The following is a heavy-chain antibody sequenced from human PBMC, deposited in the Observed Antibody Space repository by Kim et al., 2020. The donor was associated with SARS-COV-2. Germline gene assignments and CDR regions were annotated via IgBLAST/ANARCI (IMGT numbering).Heavy chain of an antibody. Sequence: GGSLRLSCAASGFTFSSYAMHWVRQAPGKGLEWVAVISYDGSNKYYADSVKGRFTISRDNSKNTLYLQMNSLRAEDTAVYYCARDMEWFGELFGPRNDAFDIWGQGTMVTVSS. D-gene: IGHD3-10*01. J-gene: IGHJ3*02. V-gene: IGHV3-30*04. CDR3: ARDMEWFGELFGPRNDAFDI. CDR2: ISYDGSNK. CDR1: GFTFSSYA.